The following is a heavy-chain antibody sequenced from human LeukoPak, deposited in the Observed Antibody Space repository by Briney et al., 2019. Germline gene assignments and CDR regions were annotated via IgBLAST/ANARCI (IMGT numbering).Heavy chain of an antibody. J-gene: IGHJ4*02. Sequence: GGSLRLSCAASGFTFSSYWMHWVRQAPGKGLEWVSAISGSGGSTYYADSVKGRFTISRDNSKNTLYLQMNSLRAEDTAVYHCAKDLVGDYYDSSGHNNFDYWGQGTLVTVSS. V-gene: IGHV3-23*01. CDR1: GFTFSSYW. CDR3: AKDLVGDYYDSSGHNNFDY. CDR2: ISGSGGST. D-gene: IGHD3-22*01.